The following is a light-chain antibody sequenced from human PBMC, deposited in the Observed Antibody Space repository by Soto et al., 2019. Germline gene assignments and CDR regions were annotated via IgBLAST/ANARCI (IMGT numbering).Light chain of an antibody. Sequence: EIVVTQSPATLSLSPGERATLSCRASQSVSSYLACYQHKPGQAPRLLIYDASNRATGIPARFSGSGSGTDFTLTISSLEPEDFAVYYCQQRSNWPHTFGPGTKLEIK. CDR3: QQRSNWPHT. CDR1: QSVSSY. CDR2: DAS. J-gene: IGKJ2*01. V-gene: IGKV3-11*01.